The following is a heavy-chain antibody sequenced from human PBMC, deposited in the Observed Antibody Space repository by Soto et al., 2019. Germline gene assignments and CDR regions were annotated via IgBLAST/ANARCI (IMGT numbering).Heavy chain of an antibody. CDR1: GLTVSDYY. Sequence: GGSLRLSCAASGLTVSDYYMSWLRQAPGKGLEWLSYSSNSGTYTRYADSVKGRFSISRDNAKNSLYLQINSLRGEDSATYYCARSGDNYNVLDYWGQGTPVTVSS. V-gene: IGHV3-11*06. CDR2: SSNSGTYT. CDR3: ARSGDNYNVLDY. D-gene: IGHD1-1*01. J-gene: IGHJ4*02.